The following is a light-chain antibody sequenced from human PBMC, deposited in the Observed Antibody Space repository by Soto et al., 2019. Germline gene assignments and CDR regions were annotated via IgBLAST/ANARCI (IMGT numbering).Light chain of an antibody. V-gene: IGLV2-8*01. CDR1: SSDVGGYNY. CDR2: EVS. J-gene: IGLJ1*01. Sequence: QSVLTQPPSASGSPGQSVTISCTGTSSDVGGYNYVSWYPQHPGKAPKLMITEVSNRPSGVPDRCSGSNSVNTASLTVSGLQAEDEADDYCSSYSGSNNAYVFGTGTKVTVL. CDR3: SSYSGSNNAYV.